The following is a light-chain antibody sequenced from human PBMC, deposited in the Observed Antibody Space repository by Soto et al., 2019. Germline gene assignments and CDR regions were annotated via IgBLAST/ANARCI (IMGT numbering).Light chain of an antibody. CDR3: SSYTTSNTLV. V-gene: IGLV2-14*01. CDR1: SSDVGAYTY. CDR2: EVS. J-gene: IGLJ2*01. Sequence: QSALTQPGSVSGSPGQSITISCTGTSSDVGAYTYVSWYQQHSGKAPKLMIFEVSDRPSGVSNRFSGSKSGNTAALTISGLQAEYEADYYCSSYTTSNTLVFGGGTKLTVL.